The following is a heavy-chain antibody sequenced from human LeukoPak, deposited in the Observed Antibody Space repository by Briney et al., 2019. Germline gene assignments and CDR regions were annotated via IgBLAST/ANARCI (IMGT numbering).Heavy chain of an antibody. CDR3: ARDYYGSGSYYYYYYGMDV. Sequence: GASVKVSCKASGYTFTSYAMNWVRQAPGQGLEWMGWINTNTGNPTYAQGFTGRFVFSLDISVSTAYLQISSLKAEDTAVYYCARDYYGSGSYYYYYYGMDVWGQGTTVTVSS. J-gene: IGHJ6*02. D-gene: IGHD3-10*01. CDR2: INTNTGNP. V-gene: IGHV7-4-1*02. CDR1: GYTFTSYA.